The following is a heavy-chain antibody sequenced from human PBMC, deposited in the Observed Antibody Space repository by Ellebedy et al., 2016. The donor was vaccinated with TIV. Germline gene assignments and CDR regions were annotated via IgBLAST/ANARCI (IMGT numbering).Heavy chain of an antibody. V-gene: IGHV3-74*01. CDR2: INTDGTIT. Sequence: GGSLRLXXAVSGFTFSSYWMHWVRQAPGKGLVWVSRINTDGTITDYADSVKGRFTISRDNAKNTLYLQMNSLTVEDTAIYYCARADISGSPTFDSWGQGALVTVSS. J-gene: IGHJ4*02. D-gene: IGHD3-10*01. CDR1: GFTFSSYW. CDR3: ARADISGSPTFDS.